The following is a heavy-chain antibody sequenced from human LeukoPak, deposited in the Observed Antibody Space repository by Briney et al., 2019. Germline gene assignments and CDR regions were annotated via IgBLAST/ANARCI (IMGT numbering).Heavy chain of an antibody. Sequence: TSETLSLTCAVYGGSFSGYYWSWIRQPPGKGLEWIGEINHSGSTNYNPSLKSRVTISVDTSKNQFSLKLSSVTAADTAVYYCARLDYDILTGYPYYFDYWGQGTLVTVSS. CDR3: ARLDYDILTGYPYYFDY. D-gene: IGHD3-9*01. CDR2: INHSGST. V-gene: IGHV4-34*01. J-gene: IGHJ4*02. CDR1: GGSFSGYY.